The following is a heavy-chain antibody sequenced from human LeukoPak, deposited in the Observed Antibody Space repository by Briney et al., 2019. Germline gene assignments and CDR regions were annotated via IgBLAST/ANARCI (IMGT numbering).Heavy chain of an antibody. CDR1: GVTVSSSY. V-gene: IGHV3-66*02. J-gene: IGHJ4*02. CDR2: SYSGGST. CDR3: ARDSNYDY. D-gene: IGHD6-13*01. Sequence: GGSLRLSCVVSGVTVSSSYMSWVRQAPGKGLEWVSVSYSGGSTYYADSVKGRFTIARDNSKNTLYLQMNSLRAEDTAVYYCARDSNYDYWGQGTLVTVSS.